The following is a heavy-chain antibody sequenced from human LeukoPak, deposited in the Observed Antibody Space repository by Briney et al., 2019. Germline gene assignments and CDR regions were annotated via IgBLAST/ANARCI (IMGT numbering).Heavy chain of an antibody. V-gene: IGHV4-4*09. CDR2: IFSSGNT. Sequence: SETLSLTCSVSGGSISSYYWSWIRQTPGKGLEWIGHIFSSGNTNYNPSLKSRVTMSLDPSKNQLSLKLSSVTAADTAVYYCARGIQLWSGYYYYYGVDVWGQGTTVTVSS. J-gene: IGHJ6*02. CDR1: GGSISSYY. D-gene: IGHD5-18*01. CDR3: ARGIQLWSGYYYYYGVDV.